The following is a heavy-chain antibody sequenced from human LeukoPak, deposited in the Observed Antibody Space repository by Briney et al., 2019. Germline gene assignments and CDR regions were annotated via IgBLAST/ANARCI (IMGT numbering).Heavy chain of an antibody. J-gene: IGHJ3*02. D-gene: IGHD6-19*01. V-gene: IGHV3-48*04. Sequence: GGSLRLSCAASGFTFSSYSMNWARQAPGKGLEWVSYISNGGTTIYYADSVKGRFTISRDNAKNSLYLQMNSLRVEDTAVYYCARAYNSGWYDAFDIWGQGTMVTVSS. CDR2: ISNGGTTI. CDR1: GFTFSSYS. CDR3: ARAYNSGWYDAFDI.